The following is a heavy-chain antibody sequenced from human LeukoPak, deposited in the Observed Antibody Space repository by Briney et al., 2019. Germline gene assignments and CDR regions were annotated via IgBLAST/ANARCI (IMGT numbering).Heavy chain of an antibody. CDR2: IKSKTDGGTT. J-gene: IGHJ4*02. D-gene: IGHD5/OR15-5a*01. CDR1: GFTFSNAW. CDR3: TTDVSSDV. V-gene: IGHV3-15*01. Sequence: PGGSLRLSCAASGFTFSNAWMSWVRQAPGKGLEWGGRIKSKTDGGTTDYAAPVKGRFTISRDDSKNTLYLQMNSLKTEDTAVYYCTTDVSSDVWGQGTLVTVSS.